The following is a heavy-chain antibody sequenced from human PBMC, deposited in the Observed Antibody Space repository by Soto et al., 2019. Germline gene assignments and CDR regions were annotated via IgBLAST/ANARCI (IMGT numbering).Heavy chain of an antibody. CDR3: VKTRLAGGFDY. CDR2: ISASGGST. J-gene: IGHJ4*02. D-gene: IGHD3-16*01. V-gene: IGHV3-23*01. CDR1: GFTFNNYA. Sequence: EVQLLDSGGGLVQPGGSLRLSCAASGFTFNNYAMSWVRQAPGKGLEWVSSISASGGSTNYADSVKGRFTISRDNSENTVELQMNSRRAEDTAVYYCVKTRLAGGFDYWGQGSLVTVSS.